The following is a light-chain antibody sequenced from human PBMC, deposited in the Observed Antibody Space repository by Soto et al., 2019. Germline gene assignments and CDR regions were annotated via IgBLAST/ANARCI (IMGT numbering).Light chain of an antibody. CDR2: GTS. J-gene: IGKJ5*01. CDR1: QRVSRGY. CDR3: QQYDRAPPIT. V-gene: IGKV3-20*01. Sequence: IVLTQSPGTLSLSPGERATLSCRASQRVSRGYLAWYQQKPGQAPRLLIYGTSSRATGIPDRFSASGSGTDFTLTISRLEPEDFALYYCQQYDRAPPITFGQGTRLEI.